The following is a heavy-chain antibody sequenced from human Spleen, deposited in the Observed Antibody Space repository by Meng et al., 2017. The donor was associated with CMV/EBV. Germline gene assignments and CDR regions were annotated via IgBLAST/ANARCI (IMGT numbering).Heavy chain of an antibody. J-gene: IGHJ3*02. V-gene: IGHV4-30-4*08. CDR1: STDESY. Sequence: STDESYWSWIRQPPGKGLEWIGYIFYTGSTYYTPSLKNRVSISIDSSKNQFSLRLRSVTAADTAVYFCARRVDVVVPGARKDAFDIWGQGTVVTVSS. D-gene: IGHD2-2*01. CDR3: ARRVDVVVPGARKDAFDI. CDR2: IFYTGST.